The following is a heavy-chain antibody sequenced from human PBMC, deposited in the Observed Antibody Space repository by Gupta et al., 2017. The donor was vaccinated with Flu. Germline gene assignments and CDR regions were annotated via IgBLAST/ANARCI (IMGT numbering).Heavy chain of an antibody. V-gene: IGHV3-21*02. Sequence: EVQLVESGVGLVKPGGSLRLSCGGSGFTFSSYSMNWVRQAPGKGLEWVSSISRSSNYIHYADSVKGRFTISRDNAIHSLYLQMNSLRVEDTGVYYCARAYNWNDVDYWGQGTLVTVSS. D-gene: IGHD1-20*01. CDR2: ISRSSNYI. CDR1: GFTFSSYS. J-gene: IGHJ4*02. CDR3: ARAYNWNDVDY.